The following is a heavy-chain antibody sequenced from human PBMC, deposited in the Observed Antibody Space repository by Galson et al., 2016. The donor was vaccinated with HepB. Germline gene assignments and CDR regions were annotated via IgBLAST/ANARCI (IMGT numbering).Heavy chain of an antibody. V-gene: IGHV4-31*03. D-gene: IGHD3-22*01. Sequence: LSLTCTVSGGYISSGDYYWSRIRQHPGKGLEWIGYIYYNGNIYYNPSLKSRVTISVDTSKNQFSLKLSSGTAADTAVYYCARTGQTWLLFDYWGQGTLVTVSS. J-gene: IGHJ4*02. CDR2: IYYNGNI. CDR3: ARTGQTWLLFDY. CDR1: GGYISSGDYY.